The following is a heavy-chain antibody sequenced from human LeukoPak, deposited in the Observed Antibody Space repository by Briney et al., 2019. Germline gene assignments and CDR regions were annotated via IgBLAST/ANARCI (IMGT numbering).Heavy chain of an antibody. CDR3: ARDILHYSKYYYDSGEIYYFDY. V-gene: IGHV4-59*01. Sequence: PSETLSLTCTVSGGSISSYYWSWIRQPPGKGLEWIGYIYYSGSTNYNPSLKSRVTISVDTSKNQFSLKLSSVTAADTAVYYCARDILHYSKYYYDSGEIYYFDYWGQGTLVTVSS. CDR1: GGSISSYY. D-gene: IGHD3-10*01. CDR2: IYYSGST. J-gene: IGHJ4*02.